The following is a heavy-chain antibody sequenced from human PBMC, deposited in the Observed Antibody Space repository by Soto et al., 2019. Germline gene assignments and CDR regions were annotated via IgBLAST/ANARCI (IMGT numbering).Heavy chain of an antibody. Sequence: ASVKVSCKASGYTFTSYAVHWVRQAPGQRLEWMGWINAGNGNTKYSQKFQGRVTITRDTSASTAYMELSSLRSEDTAVYYCARVPEITIFGVVIAPYFDYWGQGTLVTVSS. J-gene: IGHJ4*02. CDR1: GYTFTSYA. CDR2: INAGNGNT. V-gene: IGHV1-3*01. CDR3: ARVPEITIFGVVIAPYFDY. D-gene: IGHD3-3*01.